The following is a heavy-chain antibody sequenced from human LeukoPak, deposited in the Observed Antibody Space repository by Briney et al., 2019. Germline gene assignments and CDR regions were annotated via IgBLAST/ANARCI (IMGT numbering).Heavy chain of an antibody. CDR3: ARDPRYSSKYDYYYYYMDV. CDR1: GGTFSSYA. D-gene: IGHD6-13*01. CDR2: IIPIFGTA. V-gene: IGHV1-69*06. J-gene: IGHJ6*03. Sequence: SVKVSCKASGGTFSSYAISWVRQAPGQGLEWMGGIIPIFGTANYAQKFQGRVTITADKSTSTAYMELSSLRSEDTAVYYCARDPRYSSKYDYYYYYMDVWGKGTTVTISS.